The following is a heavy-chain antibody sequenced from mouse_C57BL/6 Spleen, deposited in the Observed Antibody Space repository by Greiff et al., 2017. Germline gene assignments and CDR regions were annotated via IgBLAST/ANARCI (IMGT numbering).Heavy chain of an antibody. J-gene: IGHJ2*01. D-gene: IGHD2-12*01. CDR1: GYTFTDYN. Sequence: VQLQQSGPELVKPGASVKMSCKASGYTFTDYNMHWVKQSPGKSLEWIGNINPNNGGTSYNQKFKGKATLTVNKSSSTAYMELRSLTSEDSAVYYCATYRYDAYYFDYWGQGTTLPVSS. CDR2: INPNNGGT. V-gene: IGHV1-22*01. CDR3: ATYRYDAYYFDY.